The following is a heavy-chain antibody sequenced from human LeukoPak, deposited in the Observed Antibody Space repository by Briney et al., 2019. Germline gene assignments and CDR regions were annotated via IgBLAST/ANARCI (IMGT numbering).Heavy chain of an antibody. V-gene: IGHV3-7*01. Sequence: GGSLRLSCAASGFTFRSYWMSWARQAPGKGLEWVANINQGGSVKYYVDSVKGRFTISRDDAKNSLYVQMNSLRDEDTAVYYCARVGYSGWNLEYWGQGTLVTVSS. CDR1: GFTFRSYW. D-gene: IGHD5-12*01. CDR3: ARVGYSGWNLEY. CDR2: INQGGSVK. J-gene: IGHJ4*02.